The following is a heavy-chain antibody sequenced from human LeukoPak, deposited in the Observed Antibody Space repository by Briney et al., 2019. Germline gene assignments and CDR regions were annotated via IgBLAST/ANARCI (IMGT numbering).Heavy chain of an antibody. Sequence: ASVKVSCKASGYNFTSRPMNWVRQAPGQGFEWMGWINTKTGYPEYAQGFTGRFVLSLDTSLSTAYLQIGSLKAEDTAVYYCARGPGPVDYWGQGTLVTVSS. CDR2: INTKTGYP. J-gene: IGHJ4*02. CDR3: ARGPGPVDY. D-gene: IGHD2-2*01. V-gene: IGHV7-4-1*01. CDR1: GYNFTSRP.